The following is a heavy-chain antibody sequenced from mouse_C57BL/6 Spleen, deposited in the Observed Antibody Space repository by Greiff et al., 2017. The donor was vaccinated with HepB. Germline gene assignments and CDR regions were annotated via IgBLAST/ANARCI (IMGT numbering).Heavy chain of an antibody. V-gene: IGHV1-18*01. CDR1: GYTFTDYN. D-gene: IGHD1-1*01. CDR3: ARGGTVVAYYYAMDY. CDR2: INPNNGGT. J-gene: IGHJ4*01. Sequence: EVQLQQSGPELVKPGASVKLPCTASGYTFTDYNMDWVKQSHGKSLEWIGDINPNNGGTIYNQKFKGKATLTVDESSSTAYMELRSLTSEDTAVYYCARGGTVVAYYYAMDYWGQGTSVTVSA.